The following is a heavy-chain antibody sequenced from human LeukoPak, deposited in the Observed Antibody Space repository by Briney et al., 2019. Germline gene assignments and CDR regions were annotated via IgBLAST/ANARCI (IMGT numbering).Heavy chain of an antibody. Sequence: PSETLSLTCTVSGGSISSYYWSWIRQPPGKGLEWIGYIYYSGSTNYNPSLKSRVTISVDTSKNQFSLKLSSVTAADTAVYYCAREDTRDGYNLDYWGQGTLVTVSS. J-gene: IGHJ4*02. CDR3: AREDTRDGYNLDY. V-gene: IGHV4-59*01. D-gene: IGHD5-24*01. CDR1: GGSISSYY. CDR2: IYYSGST.